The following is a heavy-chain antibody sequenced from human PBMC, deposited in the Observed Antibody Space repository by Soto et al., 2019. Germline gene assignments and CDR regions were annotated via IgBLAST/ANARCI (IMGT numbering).Heavy chain of an antibody. CDR2: INHSGST. D-gene: IGHD3-9*01. J-gene: IGHJ2*01. V-gene: IGHV4-34*01. CDR3: ARAPSEGLRYFDWLSYWYFDL. CDR1: GGSFSGYY. Sequence: SETLSLTCAVYGGSFSGYYWSWIRQPPGKGLEWIGEINHSGSTNYNPSLKSRVTISVDTSKNQFSLKLSSVTAADTAVYYCARAPSEGLRYFDWLSYWYFDLWGRGTLVTVS.